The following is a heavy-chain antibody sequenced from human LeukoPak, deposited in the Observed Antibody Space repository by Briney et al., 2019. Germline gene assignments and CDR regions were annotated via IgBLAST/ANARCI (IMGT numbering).Heavy chain of an antibody. D-gene: IGHD3-3*02. J-gene: IGHJ4*02. Sequence: PGGSLRLSCAASGFTFSSYAMSWVRQAPGKGLEWVSAISGSGGSTYYADSVKGRFTISRDNSKNTLYLQMNSLRAEDTAVYYCAKVQKTRIRPHPPTFDYWGQGTLVTVSS. CDR1: GFTFSSYA. V-gene: IGHV3-23*01. CDR2: ISGSGGST. CDR3: AKVQKTRIRPHPPTFDY.